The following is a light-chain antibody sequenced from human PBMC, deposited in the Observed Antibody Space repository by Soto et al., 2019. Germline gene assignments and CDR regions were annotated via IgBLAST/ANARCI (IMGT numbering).Light chain of an antibody. CDR1: QSISSD. Sequence: DIQMTQSPSSLSASVGDRVTITCRASQSISSDLNWYQQKPGKAPKLLIYAASTLKSGVPSRISGSGSGTDFTLTISSLQPEDFATYYCQQSHSTPPTFGQGTKVEIK. CDR3: QQSHSTPPT. CDR2: AAS. J-gene: IGKJ1*01. V-gene: IGKV1-39*01.